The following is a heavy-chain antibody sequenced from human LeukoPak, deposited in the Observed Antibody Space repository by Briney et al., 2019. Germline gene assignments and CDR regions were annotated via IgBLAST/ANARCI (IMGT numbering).Heavy chain of an antibody. D-gene: IGHD5-24*01. V-gene: IGHV3-53*01. Sequence: GGSLRLSCAASGFTVSSNYMSWVRQAPGKGLEWVSVIYSGGSTYYADSVEGGFTTSRSNSKNTLFLHKNSLTAEDTAGYYCARDYGSYWGQGTVVTVPS. CDR2: IYSGGST. CDR1: GFTVSSNY. CDR3: ARDYGSY. J-gene: IGHJ4*02.